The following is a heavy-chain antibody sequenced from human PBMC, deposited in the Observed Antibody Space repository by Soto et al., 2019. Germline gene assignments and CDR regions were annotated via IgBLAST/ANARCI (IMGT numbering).Heavy chain of an antibody. CDR3: ARGPRGGVRGAFLAY. CDR1: GYTFTSYY. J-gene: IGHJ4*02. V-gene: IGHV1-46*01. CDR2: INPSGGST. Sequence: QVQLVQSGAEVKKPGASVKVSCKASGYTFTSYYMHWVRQAPGQGLEWMGIINPSGGSTSYAQKCQGRVTMTRDTSTSTVYMELSSLRSEDTAVYYCARGPRGGVRGAFLAYWGQGTLVTVSS. D-gene: IGHD3-3*02.